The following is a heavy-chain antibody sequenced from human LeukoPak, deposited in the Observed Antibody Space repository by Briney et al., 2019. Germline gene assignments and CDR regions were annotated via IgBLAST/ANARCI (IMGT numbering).Heavy chain of an antibody. D-gene: IGHD3-3*01. V-gene: IGHV3-7*01. CDR1: GFTFDDYG. CDR3: ARENWEKYNDLWSGSLTD. J-gene: IGHJ4*02. CDR2: IKQDGSGK. Sequence: GGSLRLSCAASGFTFDDYGMSWVRQAPGKGLEWVANIKQDGSGKYYVDSVKGRFTISRDNAKNSLYLQMNCLRAEDTAVYYCARENWEKYNDLWSGSLTDWGQGTLVTVSS.